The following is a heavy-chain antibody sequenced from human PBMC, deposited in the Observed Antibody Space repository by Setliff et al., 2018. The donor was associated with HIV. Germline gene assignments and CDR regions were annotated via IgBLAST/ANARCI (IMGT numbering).Heavy chain of an antibody. V-gene: IGHV1-69*13. CDR1: GGTFSNYA. CDR2: IIPLFGTE. D-gene: IGHD6-13*01. Sequence: SVKVSCKASGGTFSNYAISWVRQAPRQGLEWMGGIIPLFGTENYAQKFQGGVTITADESTSTAYMELSSLRSEDTAVYYCARAQPTNRIAAAGFDYWGQGTLVTVSS. J-gene: IGHJ4*02. CDR3: ARAQPTNRIAAAGFDY.